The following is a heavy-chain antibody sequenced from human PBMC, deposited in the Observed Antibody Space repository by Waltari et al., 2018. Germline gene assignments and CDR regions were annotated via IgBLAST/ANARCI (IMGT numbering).Heavy chain of an antibody. CDR1: GFTFSSYS. CDR3: ARDRYSSSSMDV. J-gene: IGHJ6*04. D-gene: IGHD6-6*01. CDR2: ISSRSSYI. Sequence: EVQLVESGGGLVKPGGSLRLSCAASGFTFSSYSMNWVRQAPGKGLEWVSSISSRSSYIYYADAVKGRFTSSRDNAKNSLYLQMNSLRAEDTAVYYCARDRYSSSSMDVWGKGTTVTVSS. V-gene: IGHV3-21*01.